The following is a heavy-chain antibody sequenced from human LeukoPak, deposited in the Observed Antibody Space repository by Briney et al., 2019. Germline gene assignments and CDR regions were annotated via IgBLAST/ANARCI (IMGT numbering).Heavy chain of an antibody. CDR2: IKQDGSEK. J-gene: IGHJ5*01. CDR1: GFSLSDHW. Sequence: PGGSLRLSCAASGFSLSDHWMNWVHQTQGKGPQWLANIKQDGSEKNYVESVNGRFIISRDNAKNSGYLQMNSLRAEDTAVYYCVGGTGWLPLTWGQGTLVTVSS. D-gene: IGHD6-19*01. V-gene: IGHV3-7*02. CDR3: VGGTGWLPLT.